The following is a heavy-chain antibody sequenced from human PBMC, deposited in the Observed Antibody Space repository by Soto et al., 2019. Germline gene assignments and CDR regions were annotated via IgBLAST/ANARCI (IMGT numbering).Heavy chain of an antibody. V-gene: IGHV1-46*02. CDR2: IHPSGGGT. CDR3: ARGGHIAVVTASFDY. Sequence: QVQLVQCGAEVRKPGASVKVSCKPSGYTFNTYYLHWLRQARGQALEWMGVIHPSGGGTTYAQKFLGRVTVTRDTSTTTVFMELSSLRSDDTAVYYCARGGHIAVVTASFDYWGQGTLVTVSS. J-gene: IGHJ4*02. CDR1: GYTFNTYY. D-gene: IGHD2-21*02.